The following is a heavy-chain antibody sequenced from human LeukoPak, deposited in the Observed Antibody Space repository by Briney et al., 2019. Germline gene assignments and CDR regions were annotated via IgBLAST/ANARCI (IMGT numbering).Heavy chain of an antibody. V-gene: IGHV3-20*04. CDR3: ARGARGVSGYYFDF. CDR1: GFTFDDYG. CDR2: INWNGGST. J-gene: IGHJ4*02. D-gene: IGHD3-10*01. Sequence: PVGSLRLSCVASGFTFDDYGMSWVRQAPGKGLEWVSGINWNGGSTGYADSVKGRFTISRDNAKNSLYLQMNSLRAEDTALYYCARGARGVSGYYFDFWGQGTLVTVSS.